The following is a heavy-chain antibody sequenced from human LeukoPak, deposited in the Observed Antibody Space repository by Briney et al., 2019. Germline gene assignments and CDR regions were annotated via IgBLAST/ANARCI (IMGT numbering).Heavy chain of an antibody. D-gene: IGHD5-18*01. Sequence: SETLSLTCTVSGGSISNYYWSWIRQPPGKGLEWIGYIYYSGSTSYNPSLKSRVTMSVDTSKNQFSLKLTSVTAADTAVYYCARDSYGLPFDYWGQGTLVTVSS. CDR3: ARDSYGLPFDY. J-gene: IGHJ4*02. V-gene: IGHV4-59*12. CDR2: IYYSGST. CDR1: GGSISNYY.